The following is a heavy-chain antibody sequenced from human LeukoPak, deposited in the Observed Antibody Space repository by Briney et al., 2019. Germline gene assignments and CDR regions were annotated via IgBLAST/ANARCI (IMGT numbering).Heavy chain of an antibody. Sequence: SETLSLTCTVSGGSISSYYWNWIRQPPGKGLEGNGYIYYSGSTNYNPSLKSRVTISVDTSKNQFSLKLSSVTAADTAVYYCARDSIAAAGYDYWGQGTLVTVSS. D-gene: IGHD6-13*01. V-gene: IGHV4-59*08. CDR1: GGSISSYY. CDR3: ARDSIAAAGYDY. CDR2: IYYSGST. J-gene: IGHJ4*02.